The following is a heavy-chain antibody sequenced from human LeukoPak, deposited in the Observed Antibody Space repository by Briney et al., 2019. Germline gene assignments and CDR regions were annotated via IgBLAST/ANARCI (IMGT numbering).Heavy chain of an antibody. Sequence: ASVKVSCKASGYTFTGYYMHWVRQAPGQGLEWMGWINPNSGGTNYAQKFQGRVTMTRDTSISTAYMELSRLRSDDTAVYYCARIYCTNGVCYFDYWGQGTLVTVSS. CDR3: ARIYCTNGVCYFDY. D-gene: IGHD2-8*01. CDR1: GYTFTGYY. V-gene: IGHV1-2*02. J-gene: IGHJ4*02. CDR2: INPNSGGT.